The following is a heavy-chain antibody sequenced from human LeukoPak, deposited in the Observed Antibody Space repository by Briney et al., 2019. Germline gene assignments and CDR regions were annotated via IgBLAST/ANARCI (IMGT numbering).Heavy chain of an antibody. CDR3: ARASSISWSSGWFDP. CDR2: IYTSGST. CDR1: GGSISSGSYY. D-gene: IGHD6-13*01. V-gene: IGHV4-61*02. Sequence: SETLSLTCTVSGGSISSGSYYWTWVRQPAGKGLEWFGRIYTSGSTNYNPSLKSRVTISVDTSKNQFSLKLSSVTAADTAVYYCARASSISWSSGWFDPWGQGTLVTVSS. J-gene: IGHJ5*02.